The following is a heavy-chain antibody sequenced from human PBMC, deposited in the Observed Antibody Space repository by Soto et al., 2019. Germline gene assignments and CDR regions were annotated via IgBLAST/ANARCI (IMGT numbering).Heavy chain of an antibody. D-gene: IGHD3-3*01. CDR2: IYSSGST. CDR3: ARGQRFSDWFDP. J-gene: IGHJ5*02. V-gene: IGHV4-4*07. Sequence: SETLSLTCTVAGGDINSYYWTWIRQPAGKGLEWIGRIYSSGSTKYNPSLQSRVTMSLDTSKNQFSLRLTSVTAADTAVYYCARGQRFSDWFDPWGQGTFLTVST. CDR1: GGDINSYY.